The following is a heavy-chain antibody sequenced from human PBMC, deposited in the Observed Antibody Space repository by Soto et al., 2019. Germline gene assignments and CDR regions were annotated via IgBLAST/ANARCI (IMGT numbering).Heavy chain of an antibody. J-gene: IGHJ4*02. CDR1: GGSISSYY. D-gene: IGHD1-1*01. V-gene: IGHV4-59*01. CDR3: GRGFLNTITAFDY. Sequence: SETLSLTCTVSGGSISSYYWSWIRQHPGKGLEWLGCIYYSGSTNYNPSLKSRVTISVDTSKNQFSLELSSVTAADTAVYYCGRGFLNTITAFDYWGQGTLVTVSS. CDR2: IYYSGST.